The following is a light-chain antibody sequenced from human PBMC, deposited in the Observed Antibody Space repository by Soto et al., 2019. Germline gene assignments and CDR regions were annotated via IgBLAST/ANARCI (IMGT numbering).Light chain of an antibody. CDR3: SSYTSSSGAFWV. V-gene: IGLV2-14*01. J-gene: IGLJ3*02. Sequence: QSVLTQPASVSGSPGQSITISCTGTSSDVGGYNYVSWYQQHPGKAPKLMIYEVSNRPSGVSNRFSGSKSGNTASLTISGLQAEDEADYYCSSYTSSSGAFWVFGGGTKLTVL. CDR2: EVS. CDR1: SSDVGGYNY.